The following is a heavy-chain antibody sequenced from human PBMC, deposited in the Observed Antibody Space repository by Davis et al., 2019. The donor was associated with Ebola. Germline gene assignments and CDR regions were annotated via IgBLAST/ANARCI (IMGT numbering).Heavy chain of an antibody. J-gene: IGHJ3*01. CDR3: ARQEVVVNELGDDAFGF. Sequence: GESLKISCKTSGFSFSSYWIAWVRQRPGKGLEYMGIIYPDDSDTRYSPSFQGHVTMSADKSIGTAYLQWTSLKASDTAIYYCARQEVVVNELGDDAFGFWGQGTMVTVSP. CDR1: GFSFSSYW. CDR2: IYPDDSDT. D-gene: IGHD2-21*01. V-gene: IGHV5-51*01.